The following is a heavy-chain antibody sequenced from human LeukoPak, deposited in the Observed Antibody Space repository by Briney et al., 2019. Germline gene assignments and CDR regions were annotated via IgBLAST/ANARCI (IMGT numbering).Heavy chain of an antibody. CDR3: AKYSDCSGGSCYSPSYYYYGMDV. CDR2: ISYDGSNK. J-gene: IGHJ6*02. CDR1: GFTFSSYG. Sequence: GGSLRLSCAASGFTFSSYGMHWVRQAPGKGLEWVAVISYDGSNKYYADSVKGRFTISRDNSKNTLYLQMDSLRAEDTAVYYCAKYSDCSGGSCYSPSYYYYGMDVWGQGTTVTVSS. V-gene: IGHV3-30*18. D-gene: IGHD2-15*01.